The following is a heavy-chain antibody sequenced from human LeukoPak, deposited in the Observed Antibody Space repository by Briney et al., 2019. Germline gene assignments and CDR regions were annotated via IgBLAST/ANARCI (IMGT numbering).Heavy chain of an antibody. D-gene: IGHD3-10*01. CDR1: GGSISSYY. J-gene: IGHJ3*02. V-gene: IGHV4-59*08. CDR2: IYYSGST. Sequence: KASETLSLTCTVSGGSISSYYWSWIRQPPGKGLEWIGYIYYSGSTNYNPSLKSRVTISVDTSKNQFSLKLSSVTAADTAVYYCARPAYYYGSGSYYPPAFDIWGQGTMVTVSS. CDR3: ARPAYYYGSGSYYPPAFDI.